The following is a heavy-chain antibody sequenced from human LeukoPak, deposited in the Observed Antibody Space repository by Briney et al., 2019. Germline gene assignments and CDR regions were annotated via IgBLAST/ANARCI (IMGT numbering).Heavy chain of an antibody. D-gene: IGHD3-10*01. J-gene: IGHJ3*02. CDR1: GYTFTGYY. Sequence: ASVKVSCKASGYTFTGYYMHWVRQAPGHGLEWMGWINPNSGGTNYAQKFQGRVTMTRDTSISTAYMELSRLRSDDTAVYYCARGPLWFHGAFDIWGQGTMVTVSS. CDR2: INPNSGGT. V-gene: IGHV1-2*02. CDR3: ARGPLWFHGAFDI.